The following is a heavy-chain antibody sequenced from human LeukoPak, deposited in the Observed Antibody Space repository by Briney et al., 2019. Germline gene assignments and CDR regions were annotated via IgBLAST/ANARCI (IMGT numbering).Heavy chain of an antibody. V-gene: IGHV3-23*01. CDR3: ARLQPLVIPAAKLGFDY. D-gene: IGHD2-2*01. CDR2: VSGSGANT. J-gene: IGHJ4*02. CDR1: GFTFSNYG. Sequence: GGSLRLSCAASGFTFSNYGMGWVRQTPGKGLEWLSSVSGSGANTYYADSVKGRFTISRDNSRDRIYLQMNSLRTDDTAAYYCARLQPLVIPAAKLGFDYWGQGTLVTVSS.